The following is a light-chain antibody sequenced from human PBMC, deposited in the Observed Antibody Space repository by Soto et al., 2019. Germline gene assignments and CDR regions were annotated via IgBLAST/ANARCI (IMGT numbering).Light chain of an antibody. J-gene: IGKJ1*01. V-gene: IGKV3-20*01. CDR3: QQYAGSPRT. CDR2: SAS. CDR1: QTVRNNY. Sequence: EFVLTQSPGTLSLSPWERAALSCRASQTVRNNYLAWYQQKPGQAPRLLIYSASRRATGIPDRFTGSGSGTDFTLTINRVEPEDFAVYFCQQYAGSPRTFGQGTKVDIK.